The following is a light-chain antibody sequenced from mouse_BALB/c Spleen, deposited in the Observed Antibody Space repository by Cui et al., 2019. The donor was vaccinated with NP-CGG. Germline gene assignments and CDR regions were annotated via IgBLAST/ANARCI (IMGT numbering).Light chain of an antibody. CDR1: IGAVTTSNY. CDR3: ALWYSNHWV. Sequence: QAVVTQSSALTTSPGETVTLTCRSSIGAVTTSNYANWVQEKPDHLFTGLIGGTNNRAPGVPARFSGSLIGDQAALTITGAQTEDEAIYFCALWYSNHWVFGGGTKLTVL. V-gene: IGLV1*01. J-gene: IGLJ1*01. CDR2: GTN.